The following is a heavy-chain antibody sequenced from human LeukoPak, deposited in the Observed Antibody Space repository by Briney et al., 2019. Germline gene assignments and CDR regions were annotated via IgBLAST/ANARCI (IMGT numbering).Heavy chain of an antibody. V-gene: IGHV3-23*01. CDR1: GFTFSTYA. CDR3: ARGRRVVVAARDYFDY. D-gene: IGHD2-15*01. J-gene: IGHJ4*02. Sequence: GGSLRLSCAASGFTFSTYAMSWVRQAPGKGLEWVSAISGSGGSTYYADSVKGRFTISRDNSKNTLYLQMNSLRAEDTAVYYCARGRRVVVAARDYFDYWGQGTLVTVSS. CDR2: ISGSGGST.